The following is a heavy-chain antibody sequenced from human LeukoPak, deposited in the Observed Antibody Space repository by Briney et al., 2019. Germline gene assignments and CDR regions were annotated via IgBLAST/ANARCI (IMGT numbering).Heavy chain of an antibody. CDR3: ARAASSWSFDY. J-gene: IGHJ4*02. D-gene: IGHD6-13*01. CDR1: GGSISSYY. CDR2: IYYSGIT. V-gene: IGHV4-59*01. Sequence: PSETLSLTCTVSGGSISSYYWSWVRQPPGKGLEWIGYIYYSGITIYNPSLKSRVTMSVDTSKIQFSLKLNSVTAADTAVYYCARAASSWSFDYWGQGTLVTVSS.